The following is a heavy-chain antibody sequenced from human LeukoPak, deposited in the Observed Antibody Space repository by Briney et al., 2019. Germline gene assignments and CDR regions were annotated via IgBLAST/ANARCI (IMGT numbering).Heavy chain of an antibody. CDR2: IIPIFGTA. Sequence: SVKVSCKASGGTFSSYAISWVRQAPGQGLEWMGGIIPIFGTANYAQKFQGRVTITADKSTSTAYMELSSLRSEDTAVYYCARDLRYSSGWSASGMDVWGKGTTVTISS. V-gene: IGHV1-69*06. CDR1: GGTFSSYA. D-gene: IGHD6-19*01. J-gene: IGHJ6*03. CDR3: ARDLRYSSGWSASGMDV.